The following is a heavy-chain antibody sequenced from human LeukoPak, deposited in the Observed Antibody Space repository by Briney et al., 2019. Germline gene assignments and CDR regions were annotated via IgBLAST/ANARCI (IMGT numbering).Heavy chain of an antibody. CDR1: GGSISSGGYY. CDR3: ARGSGYAGVFDY. D-gene: IGHD5-12*01. V-gene: IGHV4-31*03. Sequence: SQTLSLTCTVSGGSISSGGYYWSWIRQHPGKDLEWIWYIYYIGSTYYNPSLKSRVTISVDTSKNQFSLKLSSVTAADTPVYYCARGSGYAGVFDYWGQGTLVTVSS. CDR2: IYYIGST. J-gene: IGHJ4*02.